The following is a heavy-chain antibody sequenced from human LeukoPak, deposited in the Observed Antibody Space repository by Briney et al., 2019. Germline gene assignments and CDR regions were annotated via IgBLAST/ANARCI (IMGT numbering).Heavy chain of an antibody. CDR2: IIPIFGTA. CDR1: GGTFSSYA. D-gene: IGHD1-7*01. J-gene: IGHJ4*02. Sequence: SVKVSCKASGGTFSSYAISWVRQAPGQGLEWMGGIIPIFGTANYAQKFQGRVTITADESTSTAYMELSSLRSEDTAVYYCARAWEAVAGNYGVIDYWGQGTLVTVSS. CDR3: ARAWEAVAGNYGVIDY. V-gene: IGHV1-69*13.